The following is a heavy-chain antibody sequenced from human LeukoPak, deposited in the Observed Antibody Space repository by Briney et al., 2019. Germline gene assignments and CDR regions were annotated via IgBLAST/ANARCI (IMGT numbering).Heavy chain of an antibody. D-gene: IGHD2-2*01. CDR2: IRNDGSNK. Sequence: GGSLRLSCATSRLSFSSYGMHWVRQAPGKGLEWVAFIRNDGSNKYYAQSVRGRFTISRDDSKNTLYLQMNILRPEDTAVYYCAARDCTTTRCFGNNYYYMNVWGQGTTVTVSS. CDR3: AARDCTTTRCFGNNYYYMNV. CDR1: RLSFSSYG. V-gene: IGHV3-30*02. J-gene: IGHJ6*03.